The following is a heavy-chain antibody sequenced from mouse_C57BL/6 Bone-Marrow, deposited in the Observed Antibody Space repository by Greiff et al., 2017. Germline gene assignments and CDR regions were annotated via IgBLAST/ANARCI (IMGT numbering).Heavy chain of an antibody. CDR1: CYTFTSSG. J-gene: IGHJ2*01. Sequence: QVQLQQSGAELASPGASVKLSCKASCYTFTSSGISWVKQRTGQGLEWIFELYPSRGNTYYNEKFKGKATLTADKSSSTAYMELRSLTSEDSAVYFCSLTTVVAYYFDYWGQGTTLTVSS. CDR2: LYPSRGNT. D-gene: IGHD1-1*01. V-gene: IGHV1-81*01. CDR3: SLTTVVAYYFDY.